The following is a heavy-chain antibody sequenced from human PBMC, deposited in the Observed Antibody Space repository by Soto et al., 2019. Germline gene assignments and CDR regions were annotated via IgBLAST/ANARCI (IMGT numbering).Heavy chain of an antibody. Sequence: SETLSLTCSVSGASVSGYYWSWIRQTPGKGLEWIGNIHNSGTSKYNPSLKSRVTISLDTSKNEFSLKITSVTTADTAVYYCARISSFRADDWGQGTLVIVSS. J-gene: IGHJ4*02. D-gene: IGHD6-6*01. CDR1: GASVSGYY. CDR2: IHNSGTS. CDR3: ARISSFRADD. V-gene: IGHV4-4*09.